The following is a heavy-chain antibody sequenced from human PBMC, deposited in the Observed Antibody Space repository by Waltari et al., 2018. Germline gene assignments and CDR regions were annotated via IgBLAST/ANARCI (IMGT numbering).Heavy chain of an antibody. V-gene: IGHV1-8*01. D-gene: IGHD4-17*01. CDR2: MNPNSGNT. Sequence: QVQLVQSGAEVKKPGASVTVSCKASGYTFTSYDITCVRPATGKGLAWMGWMNPNSGNTGYAQKFQGRVTMTRNTSISTAYMELSSLRSEDTAVYYWARGYGDYDGAFDIWGQGTMVTVSS. CDR1: GYTFTSYD. CDR3: ARGYGDYDGAFDI. J-gene: IGHJ3*02.